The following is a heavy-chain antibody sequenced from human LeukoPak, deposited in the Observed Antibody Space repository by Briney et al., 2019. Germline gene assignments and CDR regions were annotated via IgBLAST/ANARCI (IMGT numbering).Heavy chain of an antibody. J-gene: IGHJ6*02. CDR3: ARSRRYSYGYWPYYYYGMDV. CDR1: GVSFSGYY. Sequence: PSETLSLTCAVYGVSFSGYYWSWIRQPPGKGLEWIGEINHSGSTNYNSSLKSRVTISVDTSKNQFSLKLSSVTAADTAVYYCARSRRYSYGYWPYYYYGMDVWGQGTTVTVSS. CDR2: INHSGST. D-gene: IGHD5-18*01. V-gene: IGHV4-34*01.